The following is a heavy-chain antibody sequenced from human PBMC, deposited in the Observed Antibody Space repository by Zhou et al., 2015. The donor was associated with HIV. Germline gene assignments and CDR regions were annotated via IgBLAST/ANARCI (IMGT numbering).Heavy chain of an antibody. J-gene: IGHJ3*02. CDR2: INPNSGGT. CDR1: GGTFSSYA. V-gene: IGHV1-2*02. CDR3: ASNSRYPTQDAFDI. Sequence: QVQLVQSGAEVKKPGSSVKVSCKASGGTFSSYAISWVRQAPGQGLEWMGGINPNSGGTNYAQKFQGRVTMTRDTSISTAYMELSRLRSDDTAVYYCASNSRYPTQDAFDIWGQGTMVTVSS. D-gene: IGHD2-2*02.